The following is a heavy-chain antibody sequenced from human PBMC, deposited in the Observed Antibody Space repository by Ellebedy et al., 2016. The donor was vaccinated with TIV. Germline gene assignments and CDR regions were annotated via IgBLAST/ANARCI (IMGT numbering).Heavy chain of an antibody. CDR3: ARLAYYYDRSAFSAYWYFDL. D-gene: IGHD3-22*01. CDR1: GGSISSNSTY. J-gene: IGHJ2*01. Sequence: MPGGSLRLSCSVSGGSISSNSTYWGWIRQPPGKGLEWIGSIYYSGSTYYNPSLKSRVTISVDTTKNQFSLRLRSVTAADTAVYSCARLAYYYDRSAFSAYWYFDLWGRGTLVTVSS. V-gene: IGHV4-39*01. CDR2: IYYSGST.